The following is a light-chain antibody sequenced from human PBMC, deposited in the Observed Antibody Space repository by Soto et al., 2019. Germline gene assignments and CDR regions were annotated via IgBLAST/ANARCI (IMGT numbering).Light chain of an antibody. CDR2: DAS. CDR1: QSVSSY. V-gene: IGKV3-11*01. Sequence: EIVLTQSPATLSLSPGERATLSCRASQSVSSYLAWYQQKPGQAPRLLIYDASNRATGIPARFSGSGSGTDFTLTISRLEPEDFAVYYCLHYGGSPLTFGQGTRLEIK. CDR3: LHYGGSPLT. J-gene: IGKJ5*01.